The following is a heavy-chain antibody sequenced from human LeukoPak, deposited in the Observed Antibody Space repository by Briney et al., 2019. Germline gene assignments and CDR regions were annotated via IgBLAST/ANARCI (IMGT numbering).Heavy chain of an antibody. V-gene: IGHV3-7*04. CDR1: GFPSSGYS. CDR3: ARGGIQVSGIDEFDY. D-gene: IGHD6-19*01. Sequence: GGSLRLSCVASGFPSSGYSMTWVRQAPGKGLAWVANINRDGSEKLYVDSVKGRFTISRDNAQNSLYLQMNSLRVDDTAVYYCARGGIQVSGIDEFDYWGQGTLVTVSS. J-gene: IGHJ4*02. CDR2: INRDGSEK.